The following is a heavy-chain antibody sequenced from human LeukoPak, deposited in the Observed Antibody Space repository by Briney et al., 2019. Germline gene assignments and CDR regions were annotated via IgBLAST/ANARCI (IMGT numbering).Heavy chain of an antibody. V-gene: IGHV3-15*01. CDR2: IKSKTDGGTT. CDR1: GFTFSNAW. D-gene: IGHD2-15*01. J-gene: IGHJ3*02. Sequence: PGGSLRLSCAASGFTFSNAWMSWVRQAPGKGLEWVGRIKSKTDGGTTDYAAPVKGRFTISRDDSKNTLYLQMNGLKTEDTAVYYCTTDLGIVVVVAADAFDIWGQGTMVTASS. CDR3: TTDLGIVVVVAADAFDI.